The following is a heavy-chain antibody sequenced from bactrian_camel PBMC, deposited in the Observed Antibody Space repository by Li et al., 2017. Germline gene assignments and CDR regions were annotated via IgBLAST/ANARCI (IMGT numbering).Heavy chain of an antibody. V-gene: IGHV3S53*01. Sequence: QVQLVESGGGSVQAGGSLRLSCSASGITFRRHYTGWFRQAPGKKREGVAYLTINGGTDYTYAVAGRFTISKDNAKNTVYLLMNSLKPEDTAVYYCARDDAPGGFTYWGQGTQVTVS. D-gene: IGHD1*01. CDR2: LTINGGT. CDR1: GITFRRHY. J-gene: IGHJ4*01. CDR3: ARDDAPGGFTY.